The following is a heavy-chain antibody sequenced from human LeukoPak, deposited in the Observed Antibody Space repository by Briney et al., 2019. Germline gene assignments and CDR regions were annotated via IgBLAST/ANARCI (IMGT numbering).Heavy chain of an antibody. D-gene: IGHD2-2*01. V-gene: IGHV4-61*05. Sequence: SETLSLTCTVSGGSISSSSYYWGWIRQPPGKGLEWIGYIYYSGSTYYNPSLKSRVTISVDTSKNQFSLKLSSVTAADTAVYYCARVKYEYYFDYWGQGTLVTVSS. CDR1: GGSISSSSYY. CDR3: ARVKYEYYFDY. CDR2: IYYSGST. J-gene: IGHJ4*02.